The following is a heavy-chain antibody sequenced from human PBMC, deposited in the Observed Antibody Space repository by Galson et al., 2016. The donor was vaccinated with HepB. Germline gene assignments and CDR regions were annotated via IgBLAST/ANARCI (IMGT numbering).Heavy chain of an antibody. CDR2: IYYSGHT. V-gene: IGHV4-39*01. Sequence: LSLTCTVSGGSISSGSHYWGWIRQPPGKGLERIGSIYYSGHTHYNPSLKSRVTISVDTSKNQFSLKLNSVTAADTAVYFCARREGVHYSDRSDLADDAFNIWGQGTMVTVSS. D-gene: IGHD3-22*01. CDR3: ARREGVHYSDRSDLADDAFNI. CDR1: GGSISSGSHY. J-gene: IGHJ3*02.